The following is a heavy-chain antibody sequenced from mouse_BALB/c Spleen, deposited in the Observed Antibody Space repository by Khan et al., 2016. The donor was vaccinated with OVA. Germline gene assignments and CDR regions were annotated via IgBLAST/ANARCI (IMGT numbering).Heavy chain of an antibody. Sequence: QFQLVQSGPELKKPGETVKISCKASGYTFTNYGMNWVKQSPGKALKWMGWINTYTGEPTYADDFKGRFAFSLDTSASTAYLQINNLKSEDTATYFCARPPYFSYTLDHWVKEPQSPSPQ. CDR2: INTYTGEP. D-gene: IGHD2-10*01. CDR1: GYTFTNYG. J-gene: IGHJ4*01. CDR3: ARPPYFSYTLDH. V-gene: IGHV9-3-1*01.